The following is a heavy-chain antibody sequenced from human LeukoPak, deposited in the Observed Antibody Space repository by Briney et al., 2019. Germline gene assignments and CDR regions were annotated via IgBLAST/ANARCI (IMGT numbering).Heavy chain of an antibody. D-gene: IGHD6-13*01. Sequence: GGSLILSCAVSGFAFSSYNLNWVRQAPGKGMEWVSSISSSGSSIFYADSVKGRFTISRDNAQNSLYLQMNSLRVEDTAVYYCARGIAAAGWYYFDYWGQGALVTVSS. CDR2: ISSSGSSI. CDR1: GFAFSSYN. J-gene: IGHJ4*02. CDR3: ARGIAAAGWYYFDY. V-gene: IGHV3-21*01.